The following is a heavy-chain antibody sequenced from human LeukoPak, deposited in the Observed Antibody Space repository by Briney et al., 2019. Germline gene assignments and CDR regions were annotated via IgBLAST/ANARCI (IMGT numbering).Heavy chain of an antibody. CDR1: GYTFTGYY. J-gene: IGHJ6*02. Sequence: ASVNVSCMASGYTFTGYYMHWVRQAPGQGLEWMGWINPNSGGTNYAQKFQGRVTMTRDPSISTAYMELSRLRSDDTAVYYCASPDCSSTSCPPYYYYGMDVWGQGTTVTVSS. CDR2: INPNSGGT. V-gene: IGHV1-2*02. D-gene: IGHD2-2*01. CDR3: ASPDCSSTSCPPYYYYGMDV.